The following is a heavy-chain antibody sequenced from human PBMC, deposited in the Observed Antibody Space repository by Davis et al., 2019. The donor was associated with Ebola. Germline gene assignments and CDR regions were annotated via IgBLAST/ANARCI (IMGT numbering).Heavy chain of an antibody. D-gene: IGHD1-1*01. CDR2: ISWDSDRI. CDR1: GFTFNDYG. Sequence: PGGSLRLSCAASGFTFNDYGMYWVRLTPQKGLQWVALISWDSDRIFYVDSVKGRFTVSRDNKKNSLYLEMNSLTLEDTALYYCARVDSQVGTTGYGMDVWGQGTTVIVSS. V-gene: IGHV3-43*02. CDR3: ARVDSQVGTTGYGMDV. J-gene: IGHJ6*02.